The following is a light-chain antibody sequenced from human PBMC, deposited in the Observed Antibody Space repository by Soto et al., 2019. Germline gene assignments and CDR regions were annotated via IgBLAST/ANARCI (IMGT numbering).Light chain of an antibody. CDR1: SSNMGSNT. CDR2: NDN. J-gene: IGLJ2*01. V-gene: IGLV1-44*01. Sequence: QSVLTQPPSASGTPGQGVAISCSGSSSNMGSNTVNWHQHLPGTAPKLLIYNDNQRPSGVPDRFFGSKSGTSASLAITGLQSEDEADYYCAAWDGSLNHILFGGGTKLTVL. CDR3: AAWDGSLNHIL.